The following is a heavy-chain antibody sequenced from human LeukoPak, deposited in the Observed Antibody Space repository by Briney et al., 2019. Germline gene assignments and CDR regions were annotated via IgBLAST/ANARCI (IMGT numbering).Heavy chain of an antibody. J-gene: IGHJ3*02. Sequence: SETLSLTCTVSGGSISSYYWSWTRQPPGKGLEWIGYIYYSGSTNYNPSLKSRVTISVDTSKNQFSLKLSSVTAADTAVYYCARTVGWYGDAFDIWGQGTMVTVSS. CDR1: GGSISSYY. D-gene: IGHD6-19*01. V-gene: IGHV4-59*01. CDR3: ARTVGWYGDAFDI. CDR2: IYYSGST.